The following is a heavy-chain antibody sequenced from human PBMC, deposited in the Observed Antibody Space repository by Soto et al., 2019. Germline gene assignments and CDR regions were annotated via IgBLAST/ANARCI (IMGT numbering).Heavy chain of an antibody. V-gene: IGHV1-69*01. CDR2: IIPIFGTA. CDR3: ARVPITMVRGVPGGYYGMDV. D-gene: IGHD3-10*01. J-gene: IGHJ6*02. Sequence: QVQLVQSGAEVKKPGSSVKVSCKASGGTFSSYAISWVQQAPGQGLEWMGGIIPIFGTANYAQKFQGRVTITADESTSTAYMELSSLRSEDTAVYYCARVPITMVRGVPGGYYGMDVWGQGTTVTVSS. CDR1: GGTFSSYA.